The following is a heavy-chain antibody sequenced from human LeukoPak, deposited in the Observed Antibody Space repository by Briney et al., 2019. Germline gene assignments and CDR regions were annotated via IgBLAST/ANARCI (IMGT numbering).Heavy chain of an antibody. CDR2: ISGSGGST. D-gene: IGHD3-10*01. J-gene: IGHJ4*02. Sequence: PGGSLRLSCAASGFTFSSYAMSWVRQAPGKGLEWVSAISGSGGSTYYADSMKGRFTISRDNSKNTLYLQMNSLRAEDTAVYYCAKDLLPIWFGTSASFDYWGQGTLVTVSS. V-gene: IGHV3-23*01. CDR1: GFTFSSYA. CDR3: AKDLLPIWFGTSASFDY.